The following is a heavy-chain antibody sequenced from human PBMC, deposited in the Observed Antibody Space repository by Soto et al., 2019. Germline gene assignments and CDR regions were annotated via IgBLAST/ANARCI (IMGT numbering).Heavy chain of an antibody. D-gene: IGHD4-4*01. V-gene: IGHV3-23*01. CDR2: ISGSGGST. CDR1: GFTSSSYA. CDR3: AKDRLQQRPYYFDY. Sequence: EVQLLESGGGLVQPGGSLRLSCAASGFTSSSYAMSWVRQAPGKGLEWVSGISGSGGSTYYADSVKGRFTISRDNSKNTLYLQMSSLRAEDTAVYYCAKDRLQQRPYYFDYWGQGTLVTVSS. J-gene: IGHJ4*02.